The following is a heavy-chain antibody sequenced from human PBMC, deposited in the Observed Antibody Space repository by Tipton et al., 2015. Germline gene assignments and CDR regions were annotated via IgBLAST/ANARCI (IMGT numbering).Heavy chain of an antibody. V-gene: IGHV4-61*01. CDR2: IYDSGST. Sequence: TLSLTCTVSGGSVTSVSYCWSWIRQPPGKGLEWIGNIYDSGSTNYNPSLKSRVTISVDTSKNQLSLKLSSVTAADTAVYYCAIHMVDLDYWGQGPLVTVSS. D-gene: IGHD2-15*01. CDR1: GGSVTSVSYC. J-gene: IGHJ4*02. CDR3: AIHMVDLDY.